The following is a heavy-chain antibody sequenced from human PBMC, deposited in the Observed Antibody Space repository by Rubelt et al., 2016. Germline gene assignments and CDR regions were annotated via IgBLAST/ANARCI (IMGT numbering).Heavy chain of an antibody. CDR1: GGSISSYY. Sequence: QVQLQESGPGLVKPSETLSLTCTVSGGSISSYYWSWIRQPPGKGLEWIGYIYYSGSTNFNPSLKGRVTIAVDTSKNQFSLKLSAVTAADTAVYYCARQKRGYDFWSGYDYWGQGTLVTVSS. D-gene: IGHD3-3*01. V-gene: IGHV4-59*01. CDR3: ARQKRGYDFWSGYDY. CDR2: IYYSGST. J-gene: IGHJ4*02.